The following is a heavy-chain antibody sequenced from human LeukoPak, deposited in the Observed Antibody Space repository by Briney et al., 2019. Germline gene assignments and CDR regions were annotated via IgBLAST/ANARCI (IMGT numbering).Heavy chain of an antibody. D-gene: IGHD1-26*01. CDR3: ARDLRGSYSAGDY. CDR2: ISPNSGGT. V-gene: IGHV1-2*02. J-gene: IGHJ4*02. CDR1: GYTFTGYY. Sequence: ASVKVSCKASGYTFTGYYMHWVRQAPGQGLEWMGWISPNSGGTNYGQKFQGRVTMTRDTSISTAYMELSRLRSDDTAVYYCARDLRGSYSAGDYWGQGTLVTVSS.